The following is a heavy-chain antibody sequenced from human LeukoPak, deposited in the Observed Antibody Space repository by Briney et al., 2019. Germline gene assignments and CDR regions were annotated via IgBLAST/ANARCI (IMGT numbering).Heavy chain of an antibody. CDR3: ARGFRYKYQLLGNWFDP. CDR1: GFTFSSYA. CDR2: INGSGGST. V-gene: IGHV3-23*01. Sequence: GSLRLSCAASGFTFSSYAMSWVRQAPGKGLKWVSDINGSGGSTYYAGSVKGRFTISRDNSKNTLYLQMDSLRAEDTAVYYCARGFRYKYQLLGNWFDPWGQGTLVTVSS. J-gene: IGHJ5*02. D-gene: IGHD2-2*01.